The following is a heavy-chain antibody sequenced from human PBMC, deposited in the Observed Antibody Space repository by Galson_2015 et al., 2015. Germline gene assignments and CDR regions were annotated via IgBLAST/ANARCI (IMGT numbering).Heavy chain of an antibody. J-gene: IGHJ4*02. V-gene: IGHV3-33*01. CDR2: IWYDGSNK. CDR3: AREEGVVAVAQGCFDY. CDR1: GFTFSSYG. Sequence: SLRLSCAASGFTFSSYGMHWVRQAPGKGLEWVAVIWYDGSNKYYADSVKGRFTIFRDNSKNTLYLQMNSLRAEDTAVYYCAREEGVVAVAQGCFDYWGQGTLVPVSS. D-gene: IGHD6-19*01.